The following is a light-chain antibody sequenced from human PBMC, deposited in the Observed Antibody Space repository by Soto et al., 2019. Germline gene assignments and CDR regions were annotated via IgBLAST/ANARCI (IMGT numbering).Light chain of an antibody. CDR3: QQYNSYSPPG. CDR1: QSISSW. Sequence: DIQMTQSPSTLSASVGDRVTITCRASQSISSWLAWYQQKPGKAPKLLIYDASSLESGVPSRFSGSGSGTEFTLTISSLQPDDFATYYCQQYNSYSPPGFGQGTKLEIK. V-gene: IGKV1-5*01. J-gene: IGKJ2*03. CDR2: DAS.